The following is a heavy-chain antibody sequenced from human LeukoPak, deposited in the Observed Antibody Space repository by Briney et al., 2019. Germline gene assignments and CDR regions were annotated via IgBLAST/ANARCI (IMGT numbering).Heavy chain of an antibody. V-gene: IGHV4-4*07. CDR1: GDSISSYY. Sequence: SETLSLTCSVSGDSISSYYWSWIRQPAGKGLEWRGRIYATGGTNYNPSLNSRVTMSVDTSRSQSSLKLTSVTAADTALYYCARQASYWGLWKGFDIWGQGIMVTVSS. J-gene: IGHJ3*02. CDR3: ARQASYWGLWKGFDI. CDR2: IYATGGT. D-gene: IGHD2-8*02.